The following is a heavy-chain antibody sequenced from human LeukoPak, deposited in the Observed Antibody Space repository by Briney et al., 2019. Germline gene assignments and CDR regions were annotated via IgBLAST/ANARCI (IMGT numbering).Heavy chain of an antibody. CDR1: GYTFTSYY. CDR3: ARSLEVVGATTPLDY. Sequence: ASVKVSCKASGYTFTSYYMHWVRQAPGQGLEWMGIINPSGGSTSYAQKFQGRVTMTRDTSTSTVYMELSSLRSEDTAVYYCARSLEVVGATTPLDYWGQGTLVTVSS. CDR2: INPSGGST. D-gene: IGHD1-26*01. J-gene: IGHJ4*02. V-gene: IGHV1-46*01.